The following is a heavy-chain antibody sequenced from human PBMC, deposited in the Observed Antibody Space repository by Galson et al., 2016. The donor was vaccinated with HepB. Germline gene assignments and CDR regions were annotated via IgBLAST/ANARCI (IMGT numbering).Heavy chain of an antibody. D-gene: IGHD2-2*01. CDR3: CTASTSYYFYFDY. CDR1: GFTFSPYG. Sequence: SLRLSCAASGFTFSPYGMHWVRQAPGKGLEWVANIKQDGTEQYYVDSVKGRFTISRYNAKNSLYLQMNSLRAEDTAVYYCCTASTSYYFYFDYWGQGTLVTVSS. J-gene: IGHJ4*02. V-gene: IGHV3-7*01. CDR2: IKQDGTEQ.